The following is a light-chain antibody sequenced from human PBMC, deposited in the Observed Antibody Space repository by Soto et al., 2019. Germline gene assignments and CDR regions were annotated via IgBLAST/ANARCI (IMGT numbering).Light chain of an antibody. CDR2: GAS. CDR1: QSVSSN. V-gene: IGKV3-15*01. CDR3: QQYNNWPPDLT. J-gene: IGKJ3*01. Sequence: EIVMTQSPATLSVSPGERATLSCRASQSVSSNLAWYQQKPGQAPRLLIYGASTRATGIPARFSGSGSGIEFTLTISSLQSEDFAVYYCQQYNNWPPDLTFGPGTKVDIK.